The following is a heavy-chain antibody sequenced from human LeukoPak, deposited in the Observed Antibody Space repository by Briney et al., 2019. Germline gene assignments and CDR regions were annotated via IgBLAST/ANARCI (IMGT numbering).Heavy chain of an antibody. J-gene: IGHJ6*03. Sequence: GGSLRLSCAASGFAFSTYSTYFMSWVRQAPGKGLEWVSTISRHGDITYYADSVKGRFIISRDSSKNALFLQMNSLTAEDTAVYYCAKVATYHYFYMDVWGTGTTVTVSS. CDR1: GFAFSTYSTYF. CDR3: AKVATYHYFYMDV. V-gene: IGHV3-23*01. CDR2: ISRHGDIT.